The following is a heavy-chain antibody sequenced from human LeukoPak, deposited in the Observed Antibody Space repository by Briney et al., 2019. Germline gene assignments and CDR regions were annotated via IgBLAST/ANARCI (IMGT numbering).Heavy chain of an antibody. V-gene: IGHV1-2*02. CDR3: ARVGIAVAVNFDY. CDR1: GYTFTGYY. J-gene: IGHJ4*02. D-gene: IGHD6-19*01. Sequence: GASVKVSCKASGYTFTGYYMHWVRQAPGQGLEWMGWINPNSGGTNYAQKFQGRVTMTRDTSISTAYMELSRLRSDDTAVYYCARVGIAVAVNFDYWGQGTLVTVSS. CDR2: INPNSGGT.